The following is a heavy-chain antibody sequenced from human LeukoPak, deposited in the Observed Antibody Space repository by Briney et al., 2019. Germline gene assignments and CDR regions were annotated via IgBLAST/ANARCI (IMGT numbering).Heavy chain of an antibody. CDR1: GFTFSSYG. J-gene: IGHJ4*02. CDR3: ARDTYYYDSSGYPGY. Sequence: SGGSLRLSCAASGFTFSSYGMHWVRQAPGKGLEWVAVIWYDGSNKYYADSVKGRFTISRDNSENTLYLQMNSLRAEDTAVYYCARDTYYYDSSGYPGYWGQGTLVTVSS. CDR2: IWYDGSNK. V-gene: IGHV3-33*01. D-gene: IGHD3-22*01.